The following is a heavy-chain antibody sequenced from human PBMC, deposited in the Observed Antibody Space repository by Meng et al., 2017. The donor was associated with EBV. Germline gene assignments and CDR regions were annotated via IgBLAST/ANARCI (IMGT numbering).Heavy chain of an antibody. CDR2: FLPRLGAP. J-gene: IGHJ4*02. D-gene: IGHD3-10*01. CDR3: ASESGRGYTPDY. V-gene: IGHV1-69*01. Sequence: VNLGQSAAEVKKPGSSVKVSCKTSGGPFRYYAISWVRHAPGQGLEWLGGFLPRLGAPNYAQKFHGRVKITADESTSTHYMDLSSLRSEDTAIYYCASESGRGYTPDYWGQGTLVTVSS. CDR1: GGPFRYYA.